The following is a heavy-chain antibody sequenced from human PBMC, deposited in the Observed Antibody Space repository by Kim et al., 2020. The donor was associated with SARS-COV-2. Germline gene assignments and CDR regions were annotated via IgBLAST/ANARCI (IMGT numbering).Heavy chain of an antibody. CDR2: MNHKSGNT. CDR1: GYTFISYD. CDR3: ARAYSSSDGYYYHGLDG. D-gene: IGHD6-6*01. J-gene: IGHJ6*02. V-gene: IGHV1-8*01. Sequence: ASVKVSCKASGYTFISYDINWVRQATGQGLEWMGWMNHKSGNTGYAQKFQGRVTLTRDNSISTAYMELSGLRSEDTAVYYCARAYSSSDGYYYHGLDGWG.